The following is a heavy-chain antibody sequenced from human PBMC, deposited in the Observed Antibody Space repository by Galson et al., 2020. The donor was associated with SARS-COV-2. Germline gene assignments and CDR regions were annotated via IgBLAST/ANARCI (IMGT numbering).Heavy chain of an antibody. CDR2: VYPSGTT. CDR1: GYSVSTTNY. CDR3: ARQGVNMIVLVTVPGWYVDL. Sequence: SETLSLTCTVSGYSVSTTNYWGWVRQPPGRGLEWLGSVYPSGTTYYNPSLKSRVTISVDTSKNQFSLRLDSVTAADTALYYCARQGVNMIVLVTVPGWYVDLWGRGTLVTVSS. D-gene: IGHD3-22*01. J-gene: IGHJ2*01. V-gene: IGHV4-38-2*02.